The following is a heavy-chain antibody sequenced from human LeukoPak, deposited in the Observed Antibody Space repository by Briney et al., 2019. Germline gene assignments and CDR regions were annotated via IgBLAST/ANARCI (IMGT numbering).Heavy chain of an antibody. V-gene: IGHV3-30*02. CDR2: IRYDGSTK. J-gene: IGHJ3*02. Sequence: GGSLRLSCAASGFTFSSYGMYWVRQAPGKGLEWVAFIRYDGSTKYYADSVKGRFTISRDNSKNTLYLQMNSLRAEDTAVYYCAKDLEVDTAMVHRDDAFDIWGQGTMVTVSS. CDR1: GFTFSSYG. D-gene: IGHD5-18*01. CDR3: AKDLEVDTAMVHRDDAFDI.